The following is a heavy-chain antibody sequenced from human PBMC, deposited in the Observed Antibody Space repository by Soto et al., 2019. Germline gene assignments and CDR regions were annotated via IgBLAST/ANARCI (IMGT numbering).Heavy chain of an antibody. Sequence: QVQLVQSGAEVRKPGASVKISCKASGYTFTSYAIHWLRQAPGQRLEWMGWINGGAGDTRYLVNFQGRVTSTRDTAATTALMDLSSLSSADTAVYYCAGRPPRMAAKTQLDPWGQGTLVTVSS. D-gene: IGHD1-1*01. CDR2: INGGAGDT. V-gene: IGHV1-3*01. CDR3: AGRPPRMAAKTQLDP. J-gene: IGHJ5*02. CDR1: GYTFTSYA.